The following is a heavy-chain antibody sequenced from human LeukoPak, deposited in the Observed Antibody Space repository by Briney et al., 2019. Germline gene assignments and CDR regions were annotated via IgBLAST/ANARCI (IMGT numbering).Heavy chain of an antibody. CDR3: AKDREWELLGGDAFDA. CDR2: LSWNSHNI. Sequence: GGSLRLSCAASGFTFDDYAMLWVRQAPGQGLEWVAGLSWNSHNINHADSVKGRFTISRDNANYSLYLQMDSLRPEDTALYYCAKDREWELLGGDAFDAWGQGTVVTVSS. J-gene: IGHJ3*01. V-gene: IGHV3-9*01. CDR1: GFTFDDYA. D-gene: IGHD1-26*01.